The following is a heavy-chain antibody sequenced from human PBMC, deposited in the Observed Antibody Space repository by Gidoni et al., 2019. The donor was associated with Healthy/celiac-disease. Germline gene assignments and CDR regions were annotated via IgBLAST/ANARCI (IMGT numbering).Heavy chain of an antibody. D-gene: IGHD6-13*01. CDR2: IYYSGST. Sequence: QVQLQESGPGLVKPSETLSLTCPVSGGSISSYYWSWIRHPPGKGLEWIGYIYYSGSTNYNPSLKSRVTISVDTSKNQFSLKLSSVTAADTAVYYCARVPGYSSSPHFDYWGQGTLVTVSS. CDR1: GGSISSYY. CDR3: ARVPGYSSSPHFDY. V-gene: IGHV4-59*01. J-gene: IGHJ4*02.